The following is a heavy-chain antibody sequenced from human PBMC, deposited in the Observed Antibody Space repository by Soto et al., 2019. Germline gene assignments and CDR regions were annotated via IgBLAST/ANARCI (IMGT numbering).Heavy chain of an antibody. J-gene: IGHJ6*03. V-gene: IGHV5-51*01. Sequence: PGESLKISCKGSGYSFTSYWIGWVRQMPGKGLEWMGIIYPGDSDTRYSPSFQGQVTISADKSISTAYLQWSSLKASDTAMYYCAREKKTEVTPAPAFMDVWGKGTTVTVSS. CDR1: GYSFTSYW. CDR3: AREKKTEVTPAPAFMDV. CDR2: IYPGDSDT. D-gene: IGHD2-2*01.